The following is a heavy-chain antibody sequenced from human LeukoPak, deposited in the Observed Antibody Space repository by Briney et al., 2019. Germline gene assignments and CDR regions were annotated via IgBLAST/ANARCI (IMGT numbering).Heavy chain of an antibody. D-gene: IGHD5-12*01. CDR1: GFTFSSYA. J-gene: IGHJ6*02. CDR2: ISGSGGST. Sequence: GGSLRLSCAASGFTFSSYAMSWVRQAPGKGLEWVSAISGSGGSTYYADSVKGRFTISRDNSKNTLYLQMNSLRAEDTAVYYCAKDRLDGWLRSYYYGMDVWGQGTTVTVSS. CDR3: AKDRLDGWLRSYYYGMDV. V-gene: IGHV3-23*01.